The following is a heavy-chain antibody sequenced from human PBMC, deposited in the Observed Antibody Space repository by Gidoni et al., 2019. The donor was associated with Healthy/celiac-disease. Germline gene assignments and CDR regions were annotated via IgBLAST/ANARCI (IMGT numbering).Heavy chain of an antibody. Sequence: QVQLLQSGAEVKTPGSSVKVSCKASGGPFSSYAISWVRQAPGQGLEWMGGIIPIFGTANYAQKFQGRVTITADESTSTAYMELSSLRSEDTAVYYCATQYSKQNWFDPWGQGTLVTVSS. CDR1: GGPFSSYA. CDR2: IIPIFGTA. D-gene: IGHD5-18*01. CDR3: ATQYSKQNWFDP. J-gene: IGHJ5*02. V-gene: IGHV1-69*01.